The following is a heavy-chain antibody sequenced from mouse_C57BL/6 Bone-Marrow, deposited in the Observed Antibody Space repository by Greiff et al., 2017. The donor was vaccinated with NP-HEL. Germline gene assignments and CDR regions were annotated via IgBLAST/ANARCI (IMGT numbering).Heavy chain of an antibody. J-gene: IGHJ2*01. CDR1: GYTFTSYT. Sequence: VQLQQSGAELARPGASVKMSCKASGYTFTSYTMHWVKQRHGQGLEWIGYINPSSGYTKYNQKFKDKATLTADKSTSTAYMQLSSLTSDDSAVYYCARLGLVCDYWGQGTTLTVSS. CDR3: ARLGLVCDY. CDR2: INPSSGYT. D-gene: IGHD2-12*01. V-gene: IGHV1-4*01.